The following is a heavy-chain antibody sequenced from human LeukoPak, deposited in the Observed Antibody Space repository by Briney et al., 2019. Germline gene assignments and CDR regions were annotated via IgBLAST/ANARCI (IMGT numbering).Heavy chain of an antibody. J-gene: IGHJ4*02. D-gene: IGHD3-9*01. CDR1: GFTFSSNP. Sequence: GGSLRLSCAASGFTFSSNPMSWVRQAPGKGLEWVSAISGSADNTYYADSVKGRFTISRDNSKNMLYLQMNSLRAEDTAVYYCAKASPYYDILTGCYYYFDDWGQGTLVTVSS. V-gene: IGHV3-23*01. CDR3: AKASPYYDILTGCYYYFDD. CDR2: ISGSADNT.